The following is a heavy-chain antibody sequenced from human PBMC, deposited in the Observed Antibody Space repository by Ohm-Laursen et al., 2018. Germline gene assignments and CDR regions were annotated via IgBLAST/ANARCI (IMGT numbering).Heavy chain of an antibody. Sequence: SLRLSCAASGFTFSDYYMSWIRQAPGKGLEWVSYISSSGSTIYYADSVKGRFTISRDNAKNSLYLQMNSLRSEDTAVYYCARSGMTGYHHGYYYYGMDVWGQGTTVTVSS. D-gene: IGHD3-9*01. CDR1: GFTFSDYY. J-gene: IGHJ6*02. CDR2: ISSSGSTI. V-gene: IGHV3-11*01. CDR3: ARSGMTGYHHGYYYYGMDV.